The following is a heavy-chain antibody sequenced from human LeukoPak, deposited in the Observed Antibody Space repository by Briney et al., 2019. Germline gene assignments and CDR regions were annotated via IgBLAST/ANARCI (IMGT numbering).Heavy chain of an antibody. D-gene: IGHD1-14*01. Sequence: GGSLRLSCAASGFTFTTYWMSWVRQAPGKGLEWVANIKQDGTEKYYVDSVKGRFTISRDNAKNSLYLQMNSLRVEDTAVYYCAKDSTVTGTYYYYYMDVWGKGTTVTVSS. CDR2: IKQDGTEK. V-gene: IGHV3-7*01. CDR1: GFTFTTYW. CDR3: AKDSTVTGTYYYYYMDV. J-gene: IGHJ6*03.